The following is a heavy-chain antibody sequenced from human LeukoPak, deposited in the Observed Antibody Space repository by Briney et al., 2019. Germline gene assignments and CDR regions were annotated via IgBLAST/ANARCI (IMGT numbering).Heavy chain of an antibody. J-gene: IGHJ6*02. D-gene: IGHD6-19*01. V-gene: IGHV1-18*01. CDR3: ARDTNQGSGGYYYYYYGMDV. CDR2: ISAYNGNT. CDR1: GYTFTSYG. Sequence: ASVTVSCKASGYTFTSYGISWVRQAPGQGLEWMGWISAYNGNTNYAQKLQGRVTMTTDTSTSTAYMELRSLRSDDTAVYYCARDTNQGSGGYYYYYYGMDVWGQGTTVTVSS.